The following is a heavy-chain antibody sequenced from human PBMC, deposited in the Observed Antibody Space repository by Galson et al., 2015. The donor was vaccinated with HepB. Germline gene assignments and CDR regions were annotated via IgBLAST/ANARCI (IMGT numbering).Heavy chain of an antibody. CDR3: ARDAPRLRFLEWPTFDY. CDR2: ISAYNGST. J-gene: IGHJ4*02. V-gene: IGHV1-18*04. Sequence: SVKVSCKASGYTFTSYDISWVRQAPGQGLEWMGWISAYNGSTNYAQKLQGRVTMTTDTSTSTAYMELRSLRSDDTAVYYCARDAPRLRFLEWPTFDYWVQVTLVTVSS. CDR1: GYTFTSYD. D-gene: IGHD3-3*01.